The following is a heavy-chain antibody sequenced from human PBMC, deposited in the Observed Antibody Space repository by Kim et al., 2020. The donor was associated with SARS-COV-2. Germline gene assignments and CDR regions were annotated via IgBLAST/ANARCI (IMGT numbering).Heavy chain of an antibody. CDR3: ARVDSGWYHY. D-gene: IGHD6-19*01. J-gene: IGHJ4*02. CDR2: SI. Sequence: SINYHPPLKGRVTMSADTTRNQFSLKLSSVTAADTAVYYCARVDSGWYHYWGQGTLVTVSS. V-gene: IGHV4-4*07.